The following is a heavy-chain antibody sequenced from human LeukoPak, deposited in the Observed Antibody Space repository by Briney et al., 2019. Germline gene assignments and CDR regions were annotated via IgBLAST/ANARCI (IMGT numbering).Heavy chain of an antibody. D-gene: IGHD1-14*01. Sequence: SETLSLTCTVSGGSINGYFCTWLRQSAGAGLECIGRIHTSGTTYYNPSFKSRVSMSVDTCNNKFSLRLNSVSAADTAVYYCARDPGGHGRYFDYWGQGALVTVSS. CDR3: ARDPGGHGRYFDY. CDR2: IHTSGTT. J-gene: IGHJ4*02. V-gene: IGHV4-4*07. CDR1: GGSINGYF.